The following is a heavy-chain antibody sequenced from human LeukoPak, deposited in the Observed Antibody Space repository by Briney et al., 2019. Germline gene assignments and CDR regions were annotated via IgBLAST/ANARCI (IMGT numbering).Heavy chain of an antibody. Sequence: PGGSLRLSCAASGFTFSSYAMSWVRQAPGKGLEWVSAISGSGGSTYYADSVKGRFTISRDNYKNTLYLQMNSLRAEDTAVYYCAKSVSSSSWYYYYYYMDVWGKGTTVTVSS. CDR2: ISGSGGST. D-gene: IGHD6-13*01. J-gene: IGHJ6*03. CDR3: AKSVSSSSWYYYYYYMDV. V-gene: IGHV3-23*01. CDR1: GFTFSSYA.